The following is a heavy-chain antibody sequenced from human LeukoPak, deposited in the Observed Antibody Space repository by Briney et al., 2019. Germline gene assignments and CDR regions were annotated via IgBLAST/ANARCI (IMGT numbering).Heavy chain of an antibody. Sequence: SETLSLTCTVSGGSISSSSYYWGWIRQPPGKGLEWIGSIYYSGSTYYNPSLKSRVTISVDTSKNQFSLKLSSVTAADTAVYYCARGVGYSYGLGLKNWFDPWGQGTLVTVSS. CDR3: ARGVGYSYGLGLKNWFDP. D-gene: IGHD5-18*01. CDR1: GGSISSSSYY. CDR2: IYYSGST. J-gene: IGHJ5*02. V-gene: IGHV4-39*07.